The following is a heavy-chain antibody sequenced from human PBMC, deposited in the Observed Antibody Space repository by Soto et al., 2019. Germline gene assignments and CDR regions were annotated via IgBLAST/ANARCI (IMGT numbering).Heavy chain of an antibody. D-gene: IGHD3-22*01. Sequence: PGESVRLSCASSWFTVISNYMSWVRQAPGKGLEWVPVIYSVGSTYYADSVKGRFTISRDNSKNTLYLQMNSLRAEDTAVYYCARGYYYDSSGSDFDYWGQGTLVTVSS. J-gene: IGHJ4*02. CDR1: WFTVISNY. CDR2: IYSVGST. CDR3: ARGYYYDSSGSDFDY. V-gene: IGHV3-53*01.